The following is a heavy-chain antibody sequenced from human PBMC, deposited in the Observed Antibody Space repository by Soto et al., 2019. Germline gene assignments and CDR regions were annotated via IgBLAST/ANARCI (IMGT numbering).Heavy chain of an antibody. V-gene: IGHV3-33*01. CDR2: LWYDGSNK. Sequence: GGSLRLSCAASGFTFNTFGMHWVRQAPGKGLEWVALLWYDGSNKYYAGSVEGRFTISRDNPRNMLYLQMNSLRVEDTAVYYCARERAVTGGTYYFDRWGQGTLVTVSS. J-gene: IGHJ5*02. D-gene: IGHD6-19*01. CDR3: ARERAVTGGTYYFDR. CDR1: GFTFNTFG.